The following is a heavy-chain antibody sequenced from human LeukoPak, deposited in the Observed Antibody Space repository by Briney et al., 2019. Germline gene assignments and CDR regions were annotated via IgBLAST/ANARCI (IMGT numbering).Heavy chain of an antibody. CDR3: ARDLAGQWFDP. V-gene: IGHV4-59*01. CDR2: IYYSGST. Sequence: SETLSLTCTVSGGSISNYWWSWIRQPPGKGLEWIGYIYYSGSTNYNPPLKSRVTISVDTSKNQFSLKLSSVTAADTAVYYCARDLAGQWFDPWGQGTLVTVSS. J-gene: IGHJ5*02. CDR1: GGSISNYW.